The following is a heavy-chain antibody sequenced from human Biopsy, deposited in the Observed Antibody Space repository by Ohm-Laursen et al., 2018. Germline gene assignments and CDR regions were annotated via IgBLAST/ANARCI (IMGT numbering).Heavy chain of an antibody. D-gene: IGHD2-8*01. V-gene: IGHV1-2*02. Sequence: VTISCKASSYTFTDYNIHWMRQAPGQGLEWLGYINCKTGATNYAQKFQGTVTMTRDTSISTAYLALGSLRSADTAIYYCARDPLNGHKHFDYWGQGSLVTVSS. CDR3: ARDPLNGHKHFDY. J-gene: IGHJ4*02. CDR2: INCKTGAT. CDR1: SYTFTDYN.